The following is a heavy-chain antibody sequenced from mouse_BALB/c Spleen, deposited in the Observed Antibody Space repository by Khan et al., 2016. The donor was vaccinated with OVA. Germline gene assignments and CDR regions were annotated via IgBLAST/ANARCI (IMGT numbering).Heavy chain of an antibody. CDR2: INPTSGYT. CDR1: GYTFSSYW. J-gene: IGHJ2*01. CDR3: ASDRIDY. Sequence: VELVESGAEQAKPGASVKMSCKTSGYTFSSYWMHWVKQRPGQGLEWIGYINPTSGYTEYNEKFKDKATLSADKSSSTAYMQLTSLTSEDSAGYYCASDRIDYWGQGTTLTVSS. V-gene: IGHV1-7*01.